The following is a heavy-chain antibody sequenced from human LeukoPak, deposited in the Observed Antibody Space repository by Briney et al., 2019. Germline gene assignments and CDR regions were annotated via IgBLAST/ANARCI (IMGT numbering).Heavy chain of an antibody. CDR2: ISDSGSNI. CDR3: ARDRGYRYGQFDY. D-gene: IGHD5-18*01. CDR1: GFSFSDYP. Sequence: GSLRLSCGASGFSFSDYPMNWVRQAPGTGLGWVSYISDSGSNIQYADAVKGRFTITRDNAKNSVYLQMNSPRDEDTAVYYCARDRGYRYGQFDYWGQGTLVTVSS. J-gene: IGHJ4*02. V-gene: IGHV3-48*03.